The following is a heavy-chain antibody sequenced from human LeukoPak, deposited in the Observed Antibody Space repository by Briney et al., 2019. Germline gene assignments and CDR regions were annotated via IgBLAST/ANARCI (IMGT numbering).Heavy chain of an antibody. Sequence: GGSLRLSCAAPGFTFSSYGMHWVRQAPGKGLEWVAVISYDGSDKYYADSVKGRFTISRDNSKNTLHLQMISLRAEDTAVYYCARDQGAWGYGYNFDYWGQGTLVTVSS. J-gene: IGHJ4*02. D-gene: IGHD3-16*01. CDR1: GFTFSSYG. V-gene: IGHV3-30*03. CDR2: ISYDGSDK. CDR3: ARDQGAWGYGYNFDY.